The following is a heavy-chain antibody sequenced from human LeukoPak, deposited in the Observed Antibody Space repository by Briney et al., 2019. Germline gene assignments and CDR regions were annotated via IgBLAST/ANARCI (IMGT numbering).Heavy chain of an antibody. CDR1: GFTFSSYW. CDR3: ARDVVAGYPGAFDP. D-gene: IGHD6-19*01. CDR2: IKQDGSEK. Sequence: GGSLRLSCAASGFTFSSYWMSWVRQAPGKGLEWVANIKQDGSEKYYVDSVKGRFTISRDNAKNSLYLQMNSLRAEDTAVYYCARDVVAGYPGAFDPWGQGTLVTVSS. J-gene: IGHJ5*02. V-gene: IGHV3-7*01.